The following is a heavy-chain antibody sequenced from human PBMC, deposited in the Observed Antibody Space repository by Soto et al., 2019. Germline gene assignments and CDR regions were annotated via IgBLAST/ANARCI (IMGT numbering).Heavy chain of an antibody. V-gene: IGHV4-30-2*01. CDR2: IYHSGST. J-gene: IGHJ4*02. CDR3: ARSIAATLDY. Sequence: ASETLSLTCAVSGGSISSGGYSWSWIRQPPGKGLEWIGYIYHSGSTYYNPSLKSRVTISVDRSKNQFSLKLSSVTAADTAVYYCARSIAATLDYWGQGTLVTVSS. D-gene: IGHD6-6*01. CDR1: GGSISSGGYS.